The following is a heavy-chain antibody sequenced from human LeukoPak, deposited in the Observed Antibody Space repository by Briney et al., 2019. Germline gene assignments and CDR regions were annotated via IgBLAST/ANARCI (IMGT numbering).Heavy chain of an antibody. CDR2: INHSGST. CDR3: ARRRGYSYGPFDY. Sequence: PSETLSLTCAVYGGSFSGYYWSWLRQPPGKGLEWIGEINHSGSTNYNPSLKSRVTISVDTSKNQFSLKLSSATAADTAVYYCARRRGYSYGPFDYWGQGTLVIVSS. D-gene: IGHD5-18*01. J-gene: IGHJ4*02. CDR1: GGSFSGYY. V-gene: IGHV4-34*01.